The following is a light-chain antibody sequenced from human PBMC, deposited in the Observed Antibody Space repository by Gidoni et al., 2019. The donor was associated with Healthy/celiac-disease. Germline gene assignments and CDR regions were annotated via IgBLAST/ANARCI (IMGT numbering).Light chain of an antibody. Sequence: QSVLPPPPSVSGAPGQRVTISCTGSSSNIGAGYDVHWYQQLPGTAPKLLIYGNSNRPSGVPDRFSGSKSGTSASLAITGLQAEDEADYYCQSYDSAERVFGGGTKLTVL. J-gene: IGLJ3*02. V-gene: IGLV1-40*01. CDR1: SSNIGAGYD. CDR2: GNS. CDR3: QSYDSAERV.